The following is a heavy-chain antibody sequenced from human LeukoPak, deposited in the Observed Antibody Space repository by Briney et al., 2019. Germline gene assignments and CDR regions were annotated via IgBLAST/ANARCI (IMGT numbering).Heavy chain of an antibody. J-gene: IGHJ4*02. CDR3: ARLTGNHFDC. CDR2: SGGRGTGT. V-gene: IGHV3-23*01. D-gene: IGHD1-14*01. CDR1: GFSFTDFA. Sequence: GGSLRLSCAASGFSFTDFALSWVRQAPGKGLEWVSVSGGRGTGTFYGDSVKGRFTISGDNSKNALFLQMNSLRVEDTALYYCARLTGNHFDCWGQGALVTVPS.